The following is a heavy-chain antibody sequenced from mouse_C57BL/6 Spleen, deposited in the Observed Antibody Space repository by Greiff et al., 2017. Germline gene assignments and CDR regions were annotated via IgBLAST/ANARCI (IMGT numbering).Heavy chain of an antibody. CDR1: GYTFTEYT. Sequence: VQLQQSGAELVKPGASVKLSCKASGYTFTEYTIHWVKQRSGQGLEWIGWFYPGSGSIKYNEKFKDKATLTADKSSSTVYMELSRLTSEDSAVYFCARHEDRYYGSRVWYFDVWGTGTTVTVSS. CDR2: FYPGSGSI. J-gene: IGHJ1*03. D-gene: IGHD1-1*01. CDR3: ARHEDRYYGSRVWYFDV. V-gene: IGHV1-62-2*01.